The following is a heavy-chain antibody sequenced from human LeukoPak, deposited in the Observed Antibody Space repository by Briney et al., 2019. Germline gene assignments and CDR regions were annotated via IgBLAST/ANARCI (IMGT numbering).Heavy chain of an antibody. CDR3: ARVILRRPLGGAYYGMDV. V-gene: IGHV1-69*01. CDR1: GGTFSSYA. Sequence: SVTVSCKASGGTFSSYAISWVRQAPGQGLEWMGGIIPIFGTANYAQKFQGRVTVTADESTSTAYTELSSLRSEDTAVYYCARVILRRPLGGAYYGMDVWGQGTTVTVSS. J-gene: IGHJ6*02. D-gene: IGHD3-16*01. CDR2: IIPIFGTA.